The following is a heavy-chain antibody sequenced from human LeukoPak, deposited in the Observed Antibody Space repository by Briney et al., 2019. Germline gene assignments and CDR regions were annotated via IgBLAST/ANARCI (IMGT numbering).Heavy chain of an antibody. CDR3: ARRVIQLSDTSLRY. CDR2: MNPNSGNT. Sequence: GASVKVSCKASGYTFTSCGISWVRQAPGQGLEWMGWMNPNSGNTGYAQKFQGRVTMTRNTSISTAYMELSSLRSEDTAVYYCARRVIQLSDTSLRYWGQGTLVTVSS. J-gene: IGHJ4*02. CDR1: GYTFTSCG. D-gene: IGHD5-18*01. V-gene: IGHV1-8*02.